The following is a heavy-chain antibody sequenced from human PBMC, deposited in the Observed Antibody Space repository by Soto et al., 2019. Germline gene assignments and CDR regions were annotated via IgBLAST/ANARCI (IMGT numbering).Heavy chain of an antibody. CDR1: GFTFSSYW. CDR2: INSDGSST. Sequence: EVQLVESGGGLVQPGGSLRLSCAASGFTFSSYWMHWVRQAPGKGLVWVSRINSDGSSTSYADSVKGRFTISRDNAKNTVYLQMSSLRAEDTAVYYCARPYCSSTSCYFDRYYYYGMDVWGQGTTFTVSS. J-gene: IGHJ6*02. D-gene: IGHD2-2*01. V-gene: IGHV3-74*01. CDR3: ARPYCSSTSCYFDRYYYYGMDV.